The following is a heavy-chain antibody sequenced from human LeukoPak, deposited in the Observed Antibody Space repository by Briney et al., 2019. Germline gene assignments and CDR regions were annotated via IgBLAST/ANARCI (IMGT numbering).Heavy chain of an antibody. CDR2: MYPGDSVT. J-gene: IGHJ3*01. D-gene: IGHD3-3*02. CDR1: GYSFTSYW. CDR3: ARASAAWHYAFDL. V-gene: IGHV5-51*01. Sequence: GESLKISCKGSGYSFTSYWIGWVRQLPRKGLECMGFMYPGDSVTRYSPSFQGQVTISADRSISTAYLKWSGLKASHTAIYYCARASAAWHYAFDLWGQGTMVTVSS.